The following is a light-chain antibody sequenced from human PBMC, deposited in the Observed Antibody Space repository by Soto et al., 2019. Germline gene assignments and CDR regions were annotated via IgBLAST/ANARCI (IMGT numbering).Light chain of an antibody. V-gene: IGKV2-28*01. J-gene: IGKJ1*01. CDR1: QSLLHSNGYNY. CDR2: LGS. Sequence: DIVITQSPLSLPGTPGEPASISFSSIQSLLHSNGYNYLDWYLQKPGQSPQLLIYLGSNRASGVPDRFSGSGSGTDFTLKISRVEAEDVGVYYRMQALQTGTFGKGTKVDIK. CDR3: MQALQTGT.